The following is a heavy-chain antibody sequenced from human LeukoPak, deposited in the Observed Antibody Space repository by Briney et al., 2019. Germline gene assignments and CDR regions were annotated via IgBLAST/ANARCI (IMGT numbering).Heavy chain of an antibody. V-gene: IGHV1-2*02. J-gene: IGHJ5*02. D-gene: IGHD6-13*01. CDR1: GYTFTGYY. CDR2: INPNSGGT. CDR3: ARGPYSSSWYGDGDGWFDP. Sequence: ASVKVSCKASGYTFTGYYMHWVRQAPGQGLEWMGWINPNSGGTNYAQKFQGRVTMTRDTSISTAYMELSSLRSEDMAVYYCARGPYSSSWYGDGDGWFDPWGQGTLVTVSS.